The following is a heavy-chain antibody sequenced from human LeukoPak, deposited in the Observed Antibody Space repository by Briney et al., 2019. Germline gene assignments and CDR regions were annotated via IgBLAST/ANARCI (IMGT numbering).Heavy chain of an antibody. V-gene: IGHV4-31*03. D-gene: IGHD3-22*01. CDR1: GGSISSGGYY. CDR3: ALDSSGYYRHDAFDI. CDR2: IYYSGST. J-gene: IGHJ3*02. Sequence: SETLSLTCTVSGGSISSGGYYWSWIRQHPGKGLEWIGYIYYSGSTYYNPSLKSRVTISVDTSKNQFSLKLSSATAADTAVYYCALDSSGYYRHDAFDIWGQGTMVTVSS.